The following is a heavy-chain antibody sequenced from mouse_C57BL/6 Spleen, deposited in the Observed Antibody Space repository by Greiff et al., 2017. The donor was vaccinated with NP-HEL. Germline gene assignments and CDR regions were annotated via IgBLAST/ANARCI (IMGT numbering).Heavy chain of an antibody. CDR3: ASGWLLRGDYYAMDY. CDR2: INPSNGGT. V-gene: IGHV1-53*01. J-gene: IGHJ4*01. CDR1: GYTFTSYW. D-gene: IGHD2-3*01. Sequence: VQLQQPGTELVKPGASVKLSCKASGYTFTSYWMHWVKQRPGQGLEWIGNINPSNGGTNYIEKFKSKATLPVDKSSSTAYMQLSSLTSEDSAVYYCASGWLLRGDYYAMDYWGQGTSVTVSS.